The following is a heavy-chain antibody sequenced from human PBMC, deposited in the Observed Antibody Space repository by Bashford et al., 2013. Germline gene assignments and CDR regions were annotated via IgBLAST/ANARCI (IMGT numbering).Heavy chain of an antibody. Sequence: SETLSLTCTVSGGSISSSNYYWGWIRQPPGKGLEWIGSIYSSGSTYYNPSLKSRVTISVDTSKNQFSLRLSSVTAADTAVYYCARRRGVSGDSFDYVGPGEPWVTVSS. D-gene: IGHD3-10*01. CDR3: ARRRGVSGDSFDY. CDR1: GGSISSSNYY. CDR2: IYSSGST. V-gene: IGHV4-39*01. J-gene: IGHJ4*02.